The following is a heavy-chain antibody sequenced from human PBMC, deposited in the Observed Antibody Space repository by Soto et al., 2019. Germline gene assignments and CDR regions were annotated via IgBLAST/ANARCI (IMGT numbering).Heavy chain of an antibody. Sequence: GGSLRLSCAASGFTFSSYILHWVRQAPGKGLEHVSTISANGDSTFHANSVKGRFTISRDNSKNTLYLQMGSLRAEDMAVYYCARSRDGYNLFDYWGKGTLVTVYS. J-gene: IGHJ4*02. CDR2: ISANGDST. D-gene: IGHD5-12*01. CDR1: GFTFSSYI. CDR3: ARSRDGYNLFDY. V-gene: IGHV3-64*01.